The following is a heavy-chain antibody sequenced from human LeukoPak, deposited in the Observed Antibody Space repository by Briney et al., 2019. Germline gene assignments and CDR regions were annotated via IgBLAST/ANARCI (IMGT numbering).Heavy chain of an antibody. J-gene: IGHJ3*02. CDR2: IYHSRST. CDR1: GYSISSGYY. D-gene: IGHD3-22*01. Sequence: SETLSLTCAVSGYSISSGYYWGWIRQPPGKGLEWIGTIYHSRSTYYNPSLKSRLTISVDTSKNHFSLKLSSVTAADTAVYYCARHYYDSSGYYPADRDAFDIWGQGTMVTVSS. CDR3: ARHYYDSSGYYPADRDAFDI. V-gene: IGHV4-38-2*01.